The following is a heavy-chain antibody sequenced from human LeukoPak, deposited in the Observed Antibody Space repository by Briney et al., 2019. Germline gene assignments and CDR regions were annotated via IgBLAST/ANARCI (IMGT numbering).Heavy chain of an antibody. J-gene: IGHJ5*01. CDR3: ARGFYNARGYSASFDA. V-gene: IGHV4-59*13. Sequence: SETLCLTCTVSGASISNNYWSWIRRPPGKGLEWIGYVSGSGGINYTTSITCRANISLDASKDQACLTLTSMAAAATAVYYCARGFYNARGYSASFDAWGQGTLVTVIS. CDR1: GASISNNY. CDR2: VSGSGGI. D-gene: IGHD3-22*01.